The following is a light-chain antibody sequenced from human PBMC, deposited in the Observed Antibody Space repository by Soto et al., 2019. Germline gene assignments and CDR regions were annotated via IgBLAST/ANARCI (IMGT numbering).Light chain of an antibody. CDR3: QQYNSYSPIT. Sequence: DIHLTQSPATLSRYVGGRVPINRRVSQSITNWLAWYQQKPGKAPKLLIYDASNLESGVPSRFSGSGSGTEFTLTISSLQPDDFATYYCQQYNSYSPITFGQGTRLEIK. J-gene: IGKJ5*01. CDR2: DAS. CDR1: QSITNW. V-gene: IGKV1-5*01.